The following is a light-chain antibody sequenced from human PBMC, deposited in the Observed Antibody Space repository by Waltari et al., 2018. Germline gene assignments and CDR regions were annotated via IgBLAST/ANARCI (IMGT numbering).Light chain of an antibody. CDR2: WAS. V-gene: IGKV4-1*01. CDR1: QSVLFSTNNKNY. CDR3: QQYRSTLWT. Sequence: DIVMTQSPDSLAVSLGERATINCPSSQSVLFSTNNKNYLAWYQQKTGQPPKLLFYWASTRESGVPDRFSGSGSGTDFTLTISSLQAEDVAVYYCQQYRSTLWTFGQGTRVEIK. J-gene: IGKJ1*01.